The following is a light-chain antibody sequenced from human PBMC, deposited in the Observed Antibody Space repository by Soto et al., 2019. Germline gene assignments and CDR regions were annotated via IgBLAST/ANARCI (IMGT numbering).Light chain of an antibody. Sequence: IQMTQSPSTLSASVGDRVTITCRASQSISSWLAWYQQKPGKAPKLLIYKASSLESGVPSRFSGSGSGTEFTLTISSLQPDDFATYYCQQYNSYSRTFGQGTNVDTK. V-gene: IGKV1-5*03. CDR3: QQYNSYSRT. J-gene: IGKJ1*01. CDR2: KAS. CDR1: QSISSW.